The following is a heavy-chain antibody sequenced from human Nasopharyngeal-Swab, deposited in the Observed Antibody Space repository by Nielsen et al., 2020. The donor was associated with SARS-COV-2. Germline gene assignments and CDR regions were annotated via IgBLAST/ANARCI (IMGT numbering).Heavy chain of an antibody. J-gene: IGHJ6*02. V-gene: IGHV1-46*01. D-gene: IGHD3-3*01. CDR3: ESWDGFSLYYGMDV. CDR1: GYTFTSYY. CDR2: ITPSGGST. Sequence: ASVKVSCKASGYTFTSYYMHWVRQAPGQGLEWMGIITPSGGSTSYAQKFQGRATMTRDTSTSTVYMELSSLRSEDTAVYYCESWDGFSLYYGMDVWGQGTTVTVSS.